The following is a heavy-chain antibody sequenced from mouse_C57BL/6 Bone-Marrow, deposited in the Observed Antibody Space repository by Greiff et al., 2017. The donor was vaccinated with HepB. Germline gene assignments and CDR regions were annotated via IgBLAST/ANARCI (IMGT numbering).Heavy chain of an antibody. Sequence: QVQLQQSGAELVRPGASVKLSCKASGYTFTDYYINWVKQRPGQGLEWIARIYPGSGNTYYNEKFKGKATLTAEKSSSTAYMQLSSLTSEDSAVYFCAITTVVATRVDYWGQGTTLTVSS. J-gene: IGHJ2*01. V-gene: IGHV1-76*01. CDR1: GYTFTDYY. D-gene: IGHD1-1*01. CDR3: AITTVVATRVDY. CDR2: IYPGSGNT.